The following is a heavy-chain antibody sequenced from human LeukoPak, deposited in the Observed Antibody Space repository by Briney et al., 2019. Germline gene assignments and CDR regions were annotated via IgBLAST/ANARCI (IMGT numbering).Heavy chain of an antibody. D-gene: IGHD3-10*01. V-gene: IGHV3-7*01. Sequence: GGSLRLSCAASGFTLSSYWMSWVRQAPGKGLEWVANIKEDGSEKYYVDSVKGRFTISRDNAKNSLYLQMNSLRAEDTAVYYCARSAQGFGELSSWFDPWGQGTLVTVSS. J-gene: IGHJ5*02. CDR3: ARSAQGFGELSSWFDP. CDR2: IKEDGSEK. CDR1: GFTLSSYW.